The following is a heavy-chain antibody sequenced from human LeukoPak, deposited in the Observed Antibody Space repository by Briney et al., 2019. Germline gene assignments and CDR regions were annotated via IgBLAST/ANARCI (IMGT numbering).Heavy chain of an antibody. CDR1: GLTFNSYS. V-gene: IGHV3-21*01. D-gene: IGHD3-22*01. J-gene: IGHJ4*02. CDR2: ISSSSSYI. CDR3: ARLTYYYDSSGYYSDY. Sequence: GGSLRLSCAASGLTFNSYSMNWVRQAPGKGLEWVSSISSSSSYIYYADSVKGRFTISRDNAKNSLYLQMNSLRAEDTAVYYCARLTYYYDSSGYYSDYWGQGTLVTVSS.